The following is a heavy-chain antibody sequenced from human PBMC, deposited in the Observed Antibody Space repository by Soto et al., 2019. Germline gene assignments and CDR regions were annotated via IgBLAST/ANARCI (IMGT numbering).Heavy chain of an antibody. CDR3: ARDVGKNY. CDR2: IHSSGNL. V-gene: IGHV4-4*07. CDR1: GASVSSYY. J-gene: IGHJ4*02. D-gene: IGHD3-10*01. Sequence: QVRLHESGPGLVKPSETLSLTCTVSGASVSSYYWSWFRQPVGKGLEWIGRIHSSGNLNYNPSLESRVNMSLDTSKNQFSLRLTSVTAADTALYLCARDVGKNYWGQGIRVAVSS.